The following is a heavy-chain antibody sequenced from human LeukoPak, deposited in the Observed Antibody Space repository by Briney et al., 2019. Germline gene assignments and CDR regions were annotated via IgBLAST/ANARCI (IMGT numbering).Heavy chain of an antibody. CDR2: IDYSGST. Sequence: PSETLSLTCTVSDGSINSTSSYWGWVRQPPGKGLEWIGSIDYSGSTSYNPSLKSRVTISVDTSKNKVSLRLSSVTAADTAVYYCARHVFRWLLNWFDPCGQGTLVTVSS. V-gene: IGHV4-39*01. D-gene: IGHD2-15*01. CDR3: ARHVFRWLLNWFDP. J-gene: IGHJ5*02. CDR1: DGSINSTSSY.